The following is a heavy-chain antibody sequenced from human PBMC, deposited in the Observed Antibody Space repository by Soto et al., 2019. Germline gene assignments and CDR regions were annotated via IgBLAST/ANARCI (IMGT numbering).Heavy chain of an antibody. CDR3: ARRYGWAFDI. J-gene: IGHJ3*02. V-gene: IGHV4-59*08. CDR2: IYYSGST. D-gene: IGHD3-16*01. Sequence: SETLSLTSTVSGGSISSYYWSWIRQPPGKGLEWIGYIYYSGSTNYNPSLKSRVTISVDTSKNQFSLKLSSVTAADTAVYYCARRYGWAFDIWGQGTMVTVSS. CDR1: GGSISSYY.